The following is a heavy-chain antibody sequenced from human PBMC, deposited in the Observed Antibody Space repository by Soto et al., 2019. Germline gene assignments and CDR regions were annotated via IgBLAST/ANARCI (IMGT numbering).Heavy chain of an antibody. Sequence: SETLSLTCTVSGGSISSYYWSWIRQPAGKGLEWIGRIYTSGSTNYNPSLKSRVTMSVDTSKNQFYLKLSSVTAADTAVYYCARDFTTADAFDIWGQGTMVTVSS. CDR2: IYTSGST. CDR1: GGSISSYY. J-gene: IGHJ3*02. CDR3: ARDFTTADAFDI. D-gene: IGHD1-1*01. V-gene: IGHV4-4*07.